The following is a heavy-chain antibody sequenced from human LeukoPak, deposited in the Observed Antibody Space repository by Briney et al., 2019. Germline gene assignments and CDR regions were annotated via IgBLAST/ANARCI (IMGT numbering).Heavy chain of an antibody. J-gene: IGHJ1*01. CDR2: IYYSGST. CDR1: GGSISSYY. Sequence: SETLSLTCTVSGGSISSYYWSWIRQPPGKGLEWIGYIYYSGSTYYNPSLKSRVTISVDTSKNQFSLKLSSVTAADTAVYYCAGDFAEYFQHWGQGTLVTVSS. V-gene: IGHV4-59*12. CDR3: AGDFAEYFQH.